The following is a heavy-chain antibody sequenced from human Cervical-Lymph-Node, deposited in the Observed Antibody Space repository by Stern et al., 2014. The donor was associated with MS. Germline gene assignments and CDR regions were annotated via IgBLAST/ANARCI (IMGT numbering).Heavy chain of an antibody. CDR2: VYIRGST. J-gene: IGHJ4*02. D-gene: IGHD2-8*01. V-gene: IGHV4-4*07. CDR3: AKYQWGREAFDS. Sequence: QVQLQESGPGLVKPSETLSLTCTVSGASISDYFWNWVRPPAGKGLEWIGRVYIRGSTTYNPPLKSRVSMSVDTSKNQVSLNLSSVTAADTAVYYCAKYQWGREAFDSWGQGTLVSVSS. CDR1: GASISDYF.